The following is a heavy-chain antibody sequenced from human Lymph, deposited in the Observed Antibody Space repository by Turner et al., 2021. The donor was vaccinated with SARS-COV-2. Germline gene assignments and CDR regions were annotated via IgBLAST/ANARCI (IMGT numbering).Heavy chain of an antibody. CDR1: GYSFTSYW. V-gene: IGHV5-51*01. Sequence: EVQQVQAGAEGKKPGESLKMSCKGSGYSFTSYWIGWVRQMPGKGLVWMGILYPGDSDTTYRPSFQGQVTISADKSISTAYLQWSRLKASDTAMSSCARREWGGSLGHIDYWGQGTLVTVSS. CDR2: LYPGDSDT. J-gene: IGHJ4*02. CDR3: ARREWGGSLGHIDY. D-gene: IGHD3-3*01.